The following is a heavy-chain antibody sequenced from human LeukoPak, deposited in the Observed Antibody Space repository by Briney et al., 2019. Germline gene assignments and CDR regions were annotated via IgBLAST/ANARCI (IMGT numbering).Heavy chain of an antibody. CDR3: ARERSRNQHFFY. CDR2: IYYSGST. D-gene: IGHD1-14*01. CDR1: GGSISSSSYY. V-gene: IGHV4-39*02. Sequence: SETLSLTCTVSGGSISSSSYYWGWIRQPPGKGLEWIGSIYYSGSTYYNPSLKSRVTISVDTSKNQFSLKLSSVTAADTAVYYCARERSRNQHFFYWGQGTLVPVSS. J-gene: IGHJ4*02.